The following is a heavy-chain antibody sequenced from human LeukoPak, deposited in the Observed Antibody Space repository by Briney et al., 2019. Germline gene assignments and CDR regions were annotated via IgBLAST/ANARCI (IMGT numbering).Heavy chain of an antibody. CDR1: GGSITNYY. V-gene: IGHV4-59*01. CDR2: IYHSGST. J-gene: IGHJ4*02. CDR3: ARHYGAYQHHDY. D-gene: IGHD4-17*01. Sequence: PSETLSLTCTVSGGSITNYYWSWIRQPPGKGLEYIGFIYHSGSTNYNPSLKSRVTMSVDKSKNQFSLKLSSVTAADTAVYYCARHYGAYQHHDYWGQGTLVTVSS.